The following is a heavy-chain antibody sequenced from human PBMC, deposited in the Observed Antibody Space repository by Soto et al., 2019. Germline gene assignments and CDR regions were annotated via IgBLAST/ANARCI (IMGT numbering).Heavy chain of an antibody. CDR1: GFTFSSYG. J-gene: IGHJ4*02. CDR3: ARGPVFYGDLVDY. CDR2: IWYDGSNK. Sequence: SGGSLRLSCAASGFTFSSYGMHWVRQAPGKGLEWVAVIWYDGSNKYYADSVKGRFTISRDNSKNTLYLQMNSLRAEDTAVYYCARGPVFYGDLVDYWGQGTLVTVSS. V-gene: IGHV3-33*01. D-gene: IGHD4-17*01.